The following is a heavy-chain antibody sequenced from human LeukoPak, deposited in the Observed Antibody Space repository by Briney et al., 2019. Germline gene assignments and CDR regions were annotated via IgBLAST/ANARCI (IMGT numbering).Heavy chain of an antibody. CDR2: ISSSSSYI. J-gene: IGHJ5*02. D-gene: IGHD3-3*01. CDR3: ARKSPYDSLNWFDP. V-gene: IGHV3-21*01. CDR1: GGSFSGYY. Sequence: MASETLSLTCAVYGGSFSGYYWSWVRQAPGKGLEWVSSISSSSSYIYYADSVKGRFTISRDNAKNSLYLQMNSLRAEDTAVYYCARKSPYDSLNWFDPWGQGTLVTVSS.